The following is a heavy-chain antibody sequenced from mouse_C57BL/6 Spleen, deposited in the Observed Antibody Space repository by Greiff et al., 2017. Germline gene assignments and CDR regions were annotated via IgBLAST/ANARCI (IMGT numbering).Heavy chain of an antibody. CDR1: GFTFSSYG. CDR3: ASNYGYFDY. J-gene: IGHJ2*01. Sequence: EVMLMESGGDLVKPGGSLKLSCAASGFTFSSYGMSWVRQTPDKRLEWVATISSGGSYTYYPDSVKGRFTISRDNAKNTLYLQMSSLKSEDTAMYYCASNYGYFDYWGQGTTLTVSS. V-gene: IGHV5-6*01. CDR2: ISSGGSYT. D-gene: IGHD1-1*01.